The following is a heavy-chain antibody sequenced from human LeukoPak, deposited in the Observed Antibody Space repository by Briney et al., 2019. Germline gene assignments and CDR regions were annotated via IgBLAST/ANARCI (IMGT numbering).Heavy chain of an antibody. V-gene: IGHV3-9*01. D-gene: IGHD3-22*01. CDR3: AKDTLFDYYDSSGYIDY. CDR1: GFTFDDYA. CDR2: ISWNSGSI. J-gene: IGHJ4*02. Sequence: GGSLRLSCAAPGFTFDDYAMHWVRQAPGKGLEWVSGISWNSGSIGYADSVKGRFTISRDNAKNSLYLQMNSLRAEDTALYYCAKDTLFDYYDSSGYIDYWGQGTLVTVSS.